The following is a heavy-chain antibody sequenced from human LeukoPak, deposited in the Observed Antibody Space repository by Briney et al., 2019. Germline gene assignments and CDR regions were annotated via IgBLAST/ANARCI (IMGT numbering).Heavy chain of an antibody. CDR3: ARGYSGSFPPPD. CDR1: GYTFTSYY. Sequence: ASVTVSCKASGYTFTSYYMHWVRQAPGQGREWMGIINPSGGSTSYAQKFQGRVTMTSDTSTSTVYMELSSLRSEDTAVYSCARGYSGSFPPPDWGQGTLATVSS. J-gene: IGHJ4*02. V-gene: IGHV1-46*01. CDR2: INPSGGST. D-gene: IGHD1-26*01.